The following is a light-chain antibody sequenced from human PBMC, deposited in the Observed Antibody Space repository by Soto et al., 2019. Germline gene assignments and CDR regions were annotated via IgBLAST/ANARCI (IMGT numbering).Light chain of an antibody. CDR2: GAS. J-gene: IGKJ1*01. CDR3: LQYGSSVWT. CDR1: QRLSSNY. Sequence: EIVLTQSPGTLSLSPGEIATLSCRASQRLSSNYLAWFQQKPGQAPRLLIYGASSRATGIPDRFSGSGSGTDFTLTIPRLEPEDFAVYYCLQYGSSVWTFGQGPNVDI. V-gene: IGKV3-20*01.